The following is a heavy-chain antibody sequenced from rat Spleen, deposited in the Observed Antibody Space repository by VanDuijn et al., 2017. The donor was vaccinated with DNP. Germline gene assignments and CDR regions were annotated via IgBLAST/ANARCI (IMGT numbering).Heavy chain of an antibody. CDR2: IKAKSNNYAT. J-gene: IGHJ2*01. Sequence: EVPVLESGGGLVQPGNSPKLSCPTSGFKFSTAWMYRSRQFPEKRLEWVARIKAKSNNYATDYTESVKGRFTISRDDSKSSIYLQMNNLKEEDTAIYYCAITTVVDYWGQGVMVTVSS. V-gene: IGHV6-6*01. CDR3: AITTVVDY. D-gene: IGHD1-1*01. CDR1: GFKFSTAW.